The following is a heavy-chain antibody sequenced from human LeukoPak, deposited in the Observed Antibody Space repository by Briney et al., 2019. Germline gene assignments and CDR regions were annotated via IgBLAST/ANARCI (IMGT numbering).Heavy chain of an antibody. CDR3: ARAPSHYYASDKSWWIGFDI. CDR1: GGSISSYY. D-gene: IGHD3-10*01. J-gene: IGHJ3*02. CDR2: ISYTGVT. V-gene: IGHV4-59*01. Sequence: TSETLSLTCTVSGGSISSYYWSWIRLPPGKGLEWIGLISYTGVTNYNPSLKSRVTMSVDTPKNHFSLTLSSVTAADTAMYYCARAPSHYYASDKSWWIGFDIWGQGAMVTVSS.